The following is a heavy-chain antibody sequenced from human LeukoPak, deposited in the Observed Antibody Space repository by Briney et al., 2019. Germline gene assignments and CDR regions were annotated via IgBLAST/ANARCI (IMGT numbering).Heavy chain of an antibody. Sequence: SESLSLTCTGSGGSITLTDYYWGWIRLPPGKGLEWIGTISHSGTTYYNPSLQSRLSISLDKSKNQFSLNVKSVTAADTGIYYCATREHLPQRTPGDFWGPGAHFSVSS. J-gene: IGHJ4*02. CDR3: ATREHLPQRTPGDF. CDR2: ISHSGTT. D-gene: IGHD1-26*01. CDR1: GGSITLTDYY. V-gene: IGHV4-39*01.